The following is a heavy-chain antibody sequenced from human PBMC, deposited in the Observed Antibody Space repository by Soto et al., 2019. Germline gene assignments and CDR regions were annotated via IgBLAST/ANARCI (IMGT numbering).Heavy chain of an antibody. V-gene: IGHV3-48*02. J-gene: IGHJ5*02. D-gene: IGHD3-16*01. CDR1: GFTFSSYS. CDR2: ISSSSTI. Sequence: EVQLVESGGGLVQPGVSLRLSCAASGFTFSSYSMNWVRQAPGKGLEWVSYISSSSTIYYADSVKGRFTISRDNAKSSLYLRMNSLRDEDTAVYYCARGSTWGTAWFDPWGQGTLVTVSS. CDR3: ARGSTWGTAWFDP.